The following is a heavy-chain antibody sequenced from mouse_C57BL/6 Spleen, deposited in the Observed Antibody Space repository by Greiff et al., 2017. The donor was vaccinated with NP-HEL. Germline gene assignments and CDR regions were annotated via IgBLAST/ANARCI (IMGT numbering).Heavy chain of an antibody. V-gene: IGHV1-52*01. CDR3: AFITTNYAMDY. CDR2: IDPSDSET. J-gene: IGHJ4*01. D-gene: IGHD1-1*01. CDR1: GYTFTSYW. Sequence: VQLQQPGAELVRPGSSVKLSCKASGYTFTSYWMHWVKQRPIQGLEWIGNIDPSDSETHYNQKFKDKATLTVDKSSSTAYMQLSSLTSEDSAVYYCAFITTNYAMDYWGQGTSVTVSS.